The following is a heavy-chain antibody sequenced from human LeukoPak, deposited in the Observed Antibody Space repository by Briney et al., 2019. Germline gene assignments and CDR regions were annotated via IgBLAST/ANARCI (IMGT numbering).Heavy chain of an antibody. V-gene: IGHV3-48*01. CDR3: AREHNYYYGMDV. CDR2: ISGTSSTI. CDR1: GFSFNNYY. Sequence: GGSLRLSCAASGFSFNNYYMNWVRQAPGMGLEWLSYISGTSSTIYYADSVKGRFTISRDNAKNSLYLQMNSLRAEDTAVYYCAREHNYYYGMDVWGQGTTVTVSS. J-gene: IGHJ6*02.